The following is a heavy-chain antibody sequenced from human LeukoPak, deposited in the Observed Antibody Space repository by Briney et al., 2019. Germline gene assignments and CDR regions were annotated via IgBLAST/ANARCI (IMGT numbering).Heavy chain of an antibody. D-gene: IGHD1/OR15-1a*01. Sequence: QPGGSLRLSCAASGFTFSNSWMSWVRPAPGKGLEWVANIRKDGSAKYYVYSVEGRFTISRDNAKNPLFLHMNRLRDEATAYYCCAWDAYNWNSDDFDIWGQGTMVTVSS. CDR2: IRKDGSAK. CDR3: AWDAYNWNSDDFDI. V-gene: IGHV3-7*01. J-gene: IGHJ3*02. CDR1: GFTFSNSW.